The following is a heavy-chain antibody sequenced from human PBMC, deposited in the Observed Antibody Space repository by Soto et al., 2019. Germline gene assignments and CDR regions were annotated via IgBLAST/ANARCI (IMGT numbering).Heavy chain of an antibody. V-gene: IGHV3-64*01. CDR1: GFTFSSYA. Sequence: GGSLRLSCAASGFTFSSYAMHWVRQAPGKGLEYVSAISSNGGSTYYANSVKGRFTISRDNSKNTLYLQMGSLRAEDMAVYYCARDGEYQLLYGNWFDPWGQGTLVTVSS. D-gene: IGHD2-2*02. CDR2: ISSNGGST. J-gene: IGHJ5*02. CDR3: ARDGEYQLLYGNWFDP.